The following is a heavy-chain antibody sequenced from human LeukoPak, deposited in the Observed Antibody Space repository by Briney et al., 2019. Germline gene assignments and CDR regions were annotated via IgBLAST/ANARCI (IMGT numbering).Heavy chain of an antibody. J-gene: IGHJ2*01. D-gene: IGHD3-3*01. CDR1: GFTFSSYA. Sequence: GGSLRLSCAASGFTFSSYAMSWVRQAPGKGLEWVSAISASGGSTNNADSVKGRFTISRDNSKSILYLQMNSLRAEDTAVYYCAKISLYYFWSGYYRPYWYSNLWGGGTLVTVSS. V-gene: IGHV3-23*01. CDR2: ISASGGST. CDR3: AKISLYYFWSGYYRPYWYSNL.